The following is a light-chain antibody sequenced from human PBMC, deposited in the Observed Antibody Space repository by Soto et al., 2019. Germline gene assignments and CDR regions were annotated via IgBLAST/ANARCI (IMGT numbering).Light chain of an antibody. Sequence: DIQMTQSPSSLSASVGDRVTITCRASQDISNYLAWYQQKPGKVPKLLIYAASTLQSGVPSRFSVSGSGTAFTLTISSLQPEDVASYYCQKYNSAPKTFGQGTKVEIK. CDR1: QDISNY. V-gene: IGKV1-27*01. J-gene: IGKJ1*01. CDR3: QKYNSAPKT. CDR2: AAS.